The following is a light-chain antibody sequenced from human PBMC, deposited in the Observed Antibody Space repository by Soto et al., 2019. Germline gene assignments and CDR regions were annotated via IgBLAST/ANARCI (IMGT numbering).Light chain of an antibody. CDR3: QQYGRS. CDR2: GAS. V-gene: IGKV3-20*01. J-gene: IGKJ1*01. Sequence: EIVLTQSPGTLSLSPGERDTLSCRAIQSVSSSYLAWYQQKPGQAPRLLIYGASSRATGIPDRFSGSGSGTDFTLTISRLEPEDFAVYYCQQYGRSFGQGTK. CDR1: QSVSSSY.